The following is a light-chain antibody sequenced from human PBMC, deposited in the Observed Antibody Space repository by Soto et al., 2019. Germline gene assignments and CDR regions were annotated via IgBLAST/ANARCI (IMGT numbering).Light chain of an antibody. J-gene: IGLJ3*02. CDR3: ATWDDSLNARGV. V-gene: IGLV1-44*01. CDR2: NNN. Sequence: QSVLTQPPSASGTPGQRVTISCSGSRSNIGNNAVTWYQQFPGTAPKLLIYNNNQRPSGVPDRFSGSKSGTSASLAISGLQSEDEADYYCATWDDSLNARGVFGGGTSSPS. CDR1: RSNIGNNA.